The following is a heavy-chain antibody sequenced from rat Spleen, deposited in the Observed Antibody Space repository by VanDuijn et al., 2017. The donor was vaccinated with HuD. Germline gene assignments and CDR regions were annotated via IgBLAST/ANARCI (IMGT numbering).Heavy chain of an antibody. V-gene: IGHV5-29*01. CDR2: ISFDGSST. CDR3: ARRYDFDY. CDR1: GFTFNKYW. J-gene: IGHJ2*01. Sequence: EVHLVESGGGLVQPGRSLKLSCVVSGFTFNKYWMTWIRQAPTTGLEWVATISFDGSSTYYRDSVKGRFTISRNNANSTLYLQMDSLRSEDTATYYCARRYDFDYWGHGVMVTVSS. D-gene: IGHD1-11*01.